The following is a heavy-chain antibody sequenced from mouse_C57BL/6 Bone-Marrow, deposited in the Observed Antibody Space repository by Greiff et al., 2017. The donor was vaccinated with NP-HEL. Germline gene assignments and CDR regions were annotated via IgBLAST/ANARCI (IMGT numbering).Heavy chain of an antibody. D-gene: IGHD1-1*01. V-gene: IGHV1-55*01. J-gene: IGHJ1*03. CDR3: ASWDYGSSPYWYFDV. CDR2: IYPGSGST. CDR1: GYTFTSYW. Sequence: QVQLQQPGAELVKPGASVKMSCKASGYTFTSYWITWVKQRPGQGLEWIGDIYPGSGSTNYNEKFKSKATMTVDTSSSTAYMPLSILTSEDSAFSYCASWDYGSSPYWYFDVWGTGTTVTVSS.